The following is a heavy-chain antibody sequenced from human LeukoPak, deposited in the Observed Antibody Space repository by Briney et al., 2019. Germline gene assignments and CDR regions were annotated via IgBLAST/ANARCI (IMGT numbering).Heavy chain of an antibody. CDR3: VKFARSGLDY. CDR2: INPDGSER. V-gene: IGHV3-7*01. CDR1: GFAFSSYG. J-gene: IGHJ4*02. D-gene: IGHD2-21*01. Sequence: GGSLRLSCAASGFAFSSYGMHWVRHAPGKGLEWVAKINPDGSERYYVGSVKGRFTISRDNPKNSLFLVMNNLSAEDTAVYYCVKFARSGLDYWGQGKLVTVSS.